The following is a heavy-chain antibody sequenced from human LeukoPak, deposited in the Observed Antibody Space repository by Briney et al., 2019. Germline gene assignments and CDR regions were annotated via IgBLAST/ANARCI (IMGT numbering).Heavy chain of an antibody. CDR2: IAYDGSNE. Sequence: PGRSLRLSCAASGFTFSAYAMHWVRQAPGKGLEWVAVIAYDGSNEYYADSVKGRFTISRDNSKNTLYLQMNSLRAEDTAVYYGVVTPYYFDYWGQGTLVTVSS. J-gene: IGHJ4*02. V-gene: IGHV3-30*04. CDR1: GFTFSAYA. D-gene: IGHD3-22*01. CDR3: VVTPYYFDY.